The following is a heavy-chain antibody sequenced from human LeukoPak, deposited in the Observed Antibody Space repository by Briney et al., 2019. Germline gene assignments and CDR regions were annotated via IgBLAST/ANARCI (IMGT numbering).Heavy chain of an antibody. J-gene: IGHJ6*03. CDR2: TYYRSKWYN. Sequence: SQTLSLTCAISGDSVSSNSAAWNWIRQSPSRGLEWLGRTYYRSKWYNDYAVSVKSRITINPDTSKNQFSLQLNSVTPEDTAVYYCARDRGEAVAADYYYYYMDVWGKGTTVTVSS. D-gene: IGHD6-19*01. CDR1: GDSVSSNSAA. V-gene: IGHV6-1*01. CDR3: ARDRGEAVAADYYYYYMDV.